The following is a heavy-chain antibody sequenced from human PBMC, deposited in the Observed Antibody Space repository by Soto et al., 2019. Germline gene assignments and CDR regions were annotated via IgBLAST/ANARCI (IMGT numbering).Heavy chain of an antibody. CDR2: VFWNDDK. CDR3: ARAYTYDFDH. V-gene: IGHV2-5*01. CDR1: GFSFGVSGVG. D-gene: IGHD2-21*01. Sequence: QITLKESGPTLVKPTQTLTLTCTFSGFSFGVSGVGVGWIRQPPGSALVWLGLVFWNDDKRYSPSLESRLTLTKDTSNNQVVLTVTNLDPGDTGTYYCARAYTYDFDHWGQGTLVTVSS. J-gene: IGHJ4*02.